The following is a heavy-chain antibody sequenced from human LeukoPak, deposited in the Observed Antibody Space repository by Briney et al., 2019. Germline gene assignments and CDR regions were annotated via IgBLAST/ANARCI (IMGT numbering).Heavy chain of an antibody. D-gene: IGHD3-3*01. CDR1: GGTFSSYA. Sequence: ASVKVSCKASGGTFSSYAISWVRQAPGQGLEWMGGIIPIFGTANYAQKFQGRVTITADESTSTAYMELSSLRSEDTAVYYCAFFGVVISNAFDIWGQGTMVTVSS. CDR2: IIPIFGTA. CDR3: AFFGVVISNAFDI. J-gene: IGHJ3*02. V-gene: IGHV1-69*13.